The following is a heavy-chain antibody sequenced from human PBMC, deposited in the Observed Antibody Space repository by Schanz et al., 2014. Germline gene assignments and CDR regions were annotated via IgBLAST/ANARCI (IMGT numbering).Heavy chain of an antibody. CDR3: ARQILIGAFDI. Sequence: QVQLQETGPGLVKPSETLSLTCTVSGGSMSSYYWTWIRQPPGKGLEWIGYIYYSGSTNYNPSLRSRVPIPVDTPKTHFPRKLSSVTAADTAVYYCARQILIGAFDIWGQGTMVTVSS. CDR2: IYYSGST. D-gene: IGHD3-9*01. V-gene: IGHV4-59*08. CDR1: GGSMSSYY. J-gene: IGHJ3*02.